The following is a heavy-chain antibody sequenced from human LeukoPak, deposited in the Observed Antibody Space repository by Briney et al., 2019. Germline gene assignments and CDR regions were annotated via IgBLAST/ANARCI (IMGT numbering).Heavy chain of an antibody. J-gene: IGHJ4*02. V-gene: IGHV4-34*01. CDR1: GGSFSGYC. D-gene: IGHD3-22*01. Sequence: SETLSLTCAVYGGSFSGYCWSWIRQPPGKGLEWIGEINHSGSTNYNPSLKSRVTISVDTSKNQFSLKLSSVTAADTAVYYCARVAGRNDIDYWGQGTLVTVPS. CDR2: INHSGST. CDR3: ARVAGRNDIDY.